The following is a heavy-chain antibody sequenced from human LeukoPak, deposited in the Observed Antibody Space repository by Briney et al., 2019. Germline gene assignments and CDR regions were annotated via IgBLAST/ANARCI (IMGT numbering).Heavy chain of an antibody. Sequence: GGSLRLSCAASGFAVSSKYMSWVRQTPGKGLQWVALIYSGGDAYTADSVKGRFTISRDDSENTLYLQMDSLRAEDTAVYYCATGYYFGSGSYGYLDYWGQGTLVTVSS. CDR1: GFAVSSKY. V-gene: IGHV3-53*01. J-gene: IGHJ4*02. CDR3: ATGYYFGSGSYGYLDY. CDR2: IYSGGDA. D-gene: IGHD3-10*01.